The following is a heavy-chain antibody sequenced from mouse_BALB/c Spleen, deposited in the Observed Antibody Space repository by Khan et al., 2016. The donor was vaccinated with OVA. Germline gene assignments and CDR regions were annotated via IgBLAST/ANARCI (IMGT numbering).Heavy chain of an antibody. CDR1: GYIFSDYY. V-gene: IGHV1-77*01. J-gene: IGHJ2*02. CDR2: IYPGSGNT. D-gene: IGHD6-2*01. Sequence: QMQLEESGTELARPGTSVKLSCKASGYIFSDYYISWVKQRTGQGLEWMGEIYPGSGNTYYNENFKGKASLTADKSSDTVYMQLSSLTSEVSAVYFCARMDTTSLDYWGQGSSLTVSS. CDR3: ARMDTTSLDY.